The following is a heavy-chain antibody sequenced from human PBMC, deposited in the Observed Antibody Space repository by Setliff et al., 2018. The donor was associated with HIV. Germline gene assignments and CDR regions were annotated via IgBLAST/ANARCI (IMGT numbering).Heavy chain of an antibody. J-gene: IGHJ6*03. Sequence: GESLKISCKGSGYSFPTYWIAWVRQMPGKGLEWMGVIYPDESDSRYSPSFRGQVTISADKSINTAYLQWSSLKASDTAMYYCARHVVVVVAGEYYMGVWGKGTTVTVSS. D-gene: IGHD2-15*01. CDR2: IYPDESDS. V-gene: IGHV5-51*01. CDR1: GYSFPTYW. CDR3: ARHVVVVVAGEYYMGV.